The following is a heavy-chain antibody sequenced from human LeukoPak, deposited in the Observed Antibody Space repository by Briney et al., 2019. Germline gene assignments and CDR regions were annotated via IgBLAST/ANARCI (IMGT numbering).Heavy chain of an antibody. Sequence: PGGSLRLSCAASGFTFSSYAMSWVRQAPGKGLEWVSAISGSGGSTYYADSVKGRFTISRDNSKNTLYLQMNSLRAEDTAVYYCANHRASSSWPYFDYWGQGTLVTVSS. CDR1: GFTFSSYA. D-gene: IGHD6-13*01. CDR3: ANHRASSSWPYFDY. V-gene: IGHV3-23*01. J-gene: IGHJ4*02. CDR2: ISGSGGST.